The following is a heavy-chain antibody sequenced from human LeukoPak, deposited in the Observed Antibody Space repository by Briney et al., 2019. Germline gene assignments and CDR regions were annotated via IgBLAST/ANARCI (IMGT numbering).Heavy chain of an antibody. J-gene: IGHJ4*02. D-gene: IGHD3-16*01. Sequence: ASVKVSCKASGYTFTSYGISWVRQAPGQGLEWMGWISAYNGNTNYAQKLQGRVTMTTDTSTSTAYMELRSLRSDDTAVYYCARGDFSGSYALLFDYWGQGTLVTVSS. CDR3: ARGDFSGSYALLFDY. CDR2: ISAYNGNT. CDR1: GYTFTSYG. V-gene: IGHV1-18*01.